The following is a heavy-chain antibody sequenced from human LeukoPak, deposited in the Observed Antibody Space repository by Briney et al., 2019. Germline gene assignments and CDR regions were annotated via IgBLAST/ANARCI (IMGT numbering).Heavy chain of an antibody. D-gene: IGHD3-22*01. CDR3: ARRLDYYDSRTYYRSFDY. J-gene: IGHJ4*02. Sequence: GASVKVSCKASGYTFTDYYMHWVRQAPGQGLEWMGWINPNSGGTNYAQNFQGRVTMTRDTSISTAYMELSRLTSGDTAVYYCARRLDYYDSRTYYRSFDYWGQGTLATVSS. CDR1: GYTFTDYY. CDR2: INPNSGGT. V-gene: IGHV1-2*02.